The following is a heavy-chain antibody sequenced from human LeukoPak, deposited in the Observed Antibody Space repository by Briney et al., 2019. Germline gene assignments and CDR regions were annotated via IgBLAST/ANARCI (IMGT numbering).Heavy chain of an antibody. J-gene: IGHJ6*03. Sequence: ASVKVSCKASGGTFSSYAISWVRQAPGQGLEWMGWISAYNGNTNYAQKLQGRVTMTTDTSTSTAYMELRSLRSDDTAVYYCARHPIYCSSTSCYSTHMDVWGKGATVTVSS. CDR1: GGTFSSYA. D-gene: IGHD2-2*01. CDR2: ISAYNGNT. CDR3: ARHPIYCSSTSCYSTHMDV. V-gene: IGHV1-18*01.